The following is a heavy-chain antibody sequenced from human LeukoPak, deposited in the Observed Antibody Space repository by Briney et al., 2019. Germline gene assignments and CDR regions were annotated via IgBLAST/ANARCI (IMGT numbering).Heavy chain of an antibody. V-gene: IGHV3-48*03. CDR2: ISSSGSSK. J-gene: IGHJ4*02. CDR3: AREGISGLDY. D-gene: IGHD3/OR15-3a*01. Sequence: GGSLRLSCAAFGFTFDTYDINWVRQAPGKGLEWVSMISSSGSSKDYADSVQGRFSISRDNTKNLVYLQMNSLRVEDTALYYCAREGISGLDYWGQGTLVTVSS. CDR1: GFTFDTYD.